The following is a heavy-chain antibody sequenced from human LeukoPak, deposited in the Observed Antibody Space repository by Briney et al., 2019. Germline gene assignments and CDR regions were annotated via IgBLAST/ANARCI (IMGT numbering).Heavy chain of an antibody. CDR2: INHSGST. V-gene: IGHV4-34*01. Sequence: PSETLSLTCAVYGGSFSGYYWCWIGQPPGKGLEWIGEINHSGSTNYNPSLKSRVTISVDTSKNQFSLKLSSVTAADTAVYYCARGYDGWGQGTLVTVSS. J-gene: IGHJ4*02. CDR1: GGSFSGYY. D-gene: IGHD3-16*01. CDR3: ARGYDG.